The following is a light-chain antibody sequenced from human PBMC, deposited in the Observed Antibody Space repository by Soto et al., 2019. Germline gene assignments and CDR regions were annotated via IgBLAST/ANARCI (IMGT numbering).Light chain of an antibody. V-gene: IGKV3-20*01. CDR1: QSVSSSY. CDR2: GAS. J-gene: IGKJ3*01. CDR3: QQYGSSPLVT. Sequence: EIVLTQSPGTLSLSPGERATLSCRASQSVSSSYLAWYQQKPGQAPRLLIYGASSRATGIPDRFSGSGPGTDFTLTISRLEPEDFAVYYCQQYGSSPLVTFGPGTKVDIK.